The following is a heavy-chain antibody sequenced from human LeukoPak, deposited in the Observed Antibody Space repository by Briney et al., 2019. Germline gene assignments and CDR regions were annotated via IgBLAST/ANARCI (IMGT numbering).Heavy chain of an antibody. V-gene: IGHV4-31*09. CDR2: IYHSGNT. CDR1: GVSISSGGFY. Sequence: SETLSLTCTVSGVSISSGGFYWSWIRQHPGKGLEWVGEIYHSGNTNYNPSLKSRITISVDKSKNQFSLKLSSVTATDTAGYYCARPCHQRITIFGVVRGLRHNWFDPWGQGTLVTVSS. D-gene: IGHD3-3*01. CDR3: ARPCHQRITIFGVVRGLRHNWFDP. J-gene: IGHJ5*02.